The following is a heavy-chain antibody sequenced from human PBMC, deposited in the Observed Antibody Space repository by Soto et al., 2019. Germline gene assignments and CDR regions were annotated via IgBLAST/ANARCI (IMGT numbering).Heavy chain of an antibody. J-gene: IGHJ4*02. D-gene: IGHD3-10*01. V-gene: IGHV4-31*03. Sequence: QVQLQESGPGLVKSSQTLSLTCTVSGGSLSSGNYYWSWIRQHPGKGLEWIGYIYYSGSTYYNPSLKSRVTISVDTSKNQFSLKLSSVTAADTAVYYCARARLKIGSGSLDYFDYWGQGTLVTVSS. CDR1: GGSLSSGNYY. CDR2: IYYSGST. CDR3: ARARLKIGSGSLDYFDY.